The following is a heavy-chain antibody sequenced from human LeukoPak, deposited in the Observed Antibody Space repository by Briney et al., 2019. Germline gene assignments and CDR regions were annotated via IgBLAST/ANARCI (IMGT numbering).Heavy chain of an antibody. CDR1: GCTFSSSW. J-gene: IGHJ3*01. Sequence: GGSLRLSCAASGCTFSSSWMHWVRQVPGKGLVWVSRISSDGITTNYADSVKGRFTISRDNAKNTVYLQMNSLRAEDTAVYYCARMEVAWGQGTIVTVSS. D-gene: IGHD3-3*01. V-gene: IGHV3-74*01. CDR2: ISSDGITT. CDR3: ARMEVA.